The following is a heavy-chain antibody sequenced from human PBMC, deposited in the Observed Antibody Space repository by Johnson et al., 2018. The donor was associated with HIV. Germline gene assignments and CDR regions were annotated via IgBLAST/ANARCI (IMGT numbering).Heavy chain of an antibody. J-gene: IGHJ3*02. CDR1: GFTFSSYA. CDR2: ISYDGSNK. CDR3: LSPSDAFDI. V-gene: IGHV3-30-3*01. Sequence: VQLVESGGGLVEPGGSLRLSCAASGFTFSSYAMHWVRQAPGKGLEWVAVISYDGSNKYYADSVKGRFTISRDNSKTTLYLQMNSLRAEDTAVYYCLSPSDAFDIWGQGTMVTVSS.